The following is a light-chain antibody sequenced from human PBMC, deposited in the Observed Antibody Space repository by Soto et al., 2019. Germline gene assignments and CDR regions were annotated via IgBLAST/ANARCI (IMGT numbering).Light chain of an antibody. Sequence: EIVMTQSPATLSVSPGERATLSCRASQSINSNLAWYQQKPGQAPRLLIYDASTRATGIPARFSGSGSGTEFTLLINSLQSEDFAVYYCQQYNNWGTFGQGTKVEIK. V-gene: IGKV3-15*01. J-gene: IGKJ1*01. CDR2: DAS. CDR1: QSINSN. CDR3: QQYNNWGT.